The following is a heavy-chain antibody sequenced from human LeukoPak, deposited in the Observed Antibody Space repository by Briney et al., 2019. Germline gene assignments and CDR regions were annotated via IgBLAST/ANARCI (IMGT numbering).Heavy chain of an antibody. J-gene: IGHJ4*02. Sequence: GGSLRLSCAASGFTFSSCAMHWVRQAPGTGLEWVAFISYDGSSKYYADSVKGRFTISRDNSKNTLYLQMNSLRAEDTAVYYCARESYNSGIDYWGQGTLVTVSS. CDR2: ISYDGSSK. V-gene: IGHV3-30*14. CDR1: GFTFSSCA. D-gene: IGHD6-19*01. CDR3: ARESYNSGIDY.